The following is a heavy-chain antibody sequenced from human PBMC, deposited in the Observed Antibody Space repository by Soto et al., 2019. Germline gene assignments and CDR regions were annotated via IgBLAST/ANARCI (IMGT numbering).Heavy chain of an antibody. CDR2: INHSGST. J-gene: IGHJ5*02. Sequence: PSETLSLTCAVYGGSFSGYYWSWIRQPPGKGLEWIGEINHSGSTNYNPSLKSRVTISVDTSKNQCSLKLSSVTAADTAVYYCARGDRGSYNYNWFDPWGQGTLVTVSS. CDR3: ARGDRGSYNYNWFDP. V-gene: IGHV4-34*01. CDR1: GGSFSGYY. D-gene: IGHD1-26*01.